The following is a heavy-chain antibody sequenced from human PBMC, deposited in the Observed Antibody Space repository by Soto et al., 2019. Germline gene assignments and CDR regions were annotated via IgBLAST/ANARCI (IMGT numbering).Heavy chain of an antibody. CDR2: TYYRSIWQT. J-gene: IGHJ5*02. Sequence: QVQLQQSGPGLVKPSQTLSLTCDISGDSVSSNDAVWNWIRQSPSRGLEWLGRTYYRSIWQTEYAVSVKGRLTINPDASKDQLSLQLNSVSPENSAMYYCARLVGNSWLDHWGQGTLVTVSA. V-gene: IGHV6-1*01. CDR1: GDSVSSNDAV. CDR3: ARLVGNSWLDH. D-gene: IGHD6-6*01.